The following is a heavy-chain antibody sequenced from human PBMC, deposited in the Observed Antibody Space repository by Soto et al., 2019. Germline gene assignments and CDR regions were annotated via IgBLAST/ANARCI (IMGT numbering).Heavy chain of an antibody. CDR1: GGSISSYY. J-gene: IGHJ4*02. D-gene: IGHD2-21*01. V-gene: IGHV4-59*08. Sequence: SETLSLTCTVSGGSISSYYWSWIRQPPGKGLEWIGYIYYSGSTNYNPSLKSRVTISVDTSKNQFSLKLSSVTAADTAVYYCARHNVDCGDDCSDYWGQGTLVTAPQ. CDR2: IYYSGST. CDR3: ARHNVDCGDDCSDY.